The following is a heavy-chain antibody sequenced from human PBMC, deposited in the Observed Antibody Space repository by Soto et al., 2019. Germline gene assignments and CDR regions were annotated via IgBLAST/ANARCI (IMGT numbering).Heavy chain of an antibody. Sequence: EVQLLESGGGLVQPGGSLRLSCTASGFTFSNYAMGWVRQTPGKGLEWLSGVSGSGGSSFHANSVKGRVTISRDNSKIRRYRQMDRLRADDTAVYYCARRHKSGSESYYWGPFDDWCQGALVTVSS. D-gene: IGHD3-10*01. J-gene: IGHJ4*02. CDR2: VSGSGGSS. V-gene: IGHV3-23*01. CDR1: GFTFSNYA. CDR3: ARRHKSGSESYYWGPFDD.